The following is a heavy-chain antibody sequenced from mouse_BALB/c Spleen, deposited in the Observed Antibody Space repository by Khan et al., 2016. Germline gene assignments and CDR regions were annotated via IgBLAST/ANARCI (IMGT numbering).Heavy chain of an antibody. V-gene: IGHV14-3*02. CDR2: IDPANGNT. J-gene: IGHJ2*01. Sequence: VRLQQSGAELVKPGASVKLSCTASGFNFKDTYMHWVKQRPEQGLEWIGRIDPANGNTKYDPTFQGKATITADTSSNTAYLQLSSLTSEDTAVYYCASIDTWDQGTTLTVSS. CDR3: ASIDT. CDR1: GFNFKDTY.